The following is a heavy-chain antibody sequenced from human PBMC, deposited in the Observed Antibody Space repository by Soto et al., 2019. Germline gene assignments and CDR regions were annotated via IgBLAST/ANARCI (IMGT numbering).Heavy chain of an antibody. D-gene: IGHD2-15*01. CDR1: GYTFTSYY. J-gene: IGHJ6*02. CDR3: ASQYCSVGSCYSSFRNYYYYGMDV. V-gene: IGHV1-46*01. CDR2: INPSGGST. Sequence: PSVKVSCTASGYTFTSYYMHWVRQAPGQGLEWMGIINPSGGSTSYAQKFQGRVTMTRDTSTSTVYMELSSPRSEDTAVYYCASQYCSVGSCYSSFRNYYYYGMDVWGQGTTVTVSS.